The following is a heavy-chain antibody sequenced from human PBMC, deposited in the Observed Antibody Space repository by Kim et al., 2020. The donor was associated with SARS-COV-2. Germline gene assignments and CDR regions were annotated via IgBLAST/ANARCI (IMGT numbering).Heavy chain of an antibody. J-gene: IGHJ4*02. D-gene: IGHD3-22*01. CDR2: INQSVGT. Sequence: SETLSLTCAVHGDSLGAYFWSWLRLSPGKGLEWIGEINQSVGTNYNPSLKSRVTISLDTPRNHFSLKVTSVTAADTSIYFCARGYGSSNYYDYWGQGTQVTVSS. CDR1: GDSLGAYF. CDR3: ARGYGSSNYYDY. V-gene: IGHV4-34*01.